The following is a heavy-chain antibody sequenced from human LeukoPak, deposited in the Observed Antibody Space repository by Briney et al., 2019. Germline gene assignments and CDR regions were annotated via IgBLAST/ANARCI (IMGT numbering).Heavy chain of an antibody. CDR1: GDSISNYY. D-gene: IGHD3-22*01. J-gene: IGHJ6*02. Sequence: PSETLSLTCSVSGDSISNYYWSWIRQPPGKGLEWIGYIYYSGSTNYNPSLKSRVTISVDTSKNQFSLKLSSVTAADTAVYYCARAGYDSSGYPYGMDVWGQGTTVTVSS. CDR3: ARAGYDSSGYPYGMDV. CDR2: IYYSGST. V-gene: IGHV4-59*01.